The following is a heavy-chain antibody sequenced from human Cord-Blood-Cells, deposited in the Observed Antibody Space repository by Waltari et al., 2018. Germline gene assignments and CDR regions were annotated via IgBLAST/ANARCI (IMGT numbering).Heavy chain of an antibody. CDR1: GFTFTSYG. D-gene: IGHD4-17*01. Sequence: QVQLVQSGAEVKKPGASVKVSCKASGFTFTSYGIRRVRPAPGQGLEWMGWISAYNGNTNYAQKLQGRVTMTTDTSTSTAYMELRSLRSDDTAVYYCAGFPKPYDYGDYEADYWGQGTLVTVSS. V-gene: IGHV1-18*04. J-gene: IGHJ4*02. CDR3: AGFPKPYDYGDYEADY. CDR2: ISAYNGNT.